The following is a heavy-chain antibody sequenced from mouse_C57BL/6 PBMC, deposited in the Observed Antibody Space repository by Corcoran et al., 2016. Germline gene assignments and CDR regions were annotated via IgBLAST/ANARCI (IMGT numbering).Heavy chain of an antibody. J-gene: IGHJ4*01. CDR2: INPNNGGT. Sequence: ELQLQQSGPELVKPGATVKISGKASGYTFTDYYMNWVKQSHGKSLEWIGDINPNNGGTSYNQKFKGKATLTVDKSSSTAYMELRSLTSEDSAVYYCARTYGKNYAMDYWGQGTSVTVSS. CDR1: GYTFTDYY. V-gene: IGHV1-26*01. D-gene: IGHD2-1*01. CDR3: ARTYGKNYAMDY.